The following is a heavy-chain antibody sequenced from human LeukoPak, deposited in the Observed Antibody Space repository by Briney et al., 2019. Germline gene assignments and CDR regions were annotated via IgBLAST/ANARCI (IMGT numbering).Heavy chain of an antibody. D-gene: IGHD3-3*01. V-gene: IGHV3-30*04. J-gene: IGHJ6*03. CDR3: ARGKRITIRYYYYMDV. CDR2: ISCDGSNK. Sequence: GGSLRLSCAASGFTFSSYAMHWVRQAPGKGLEWVAVISCDGSNKYYADSVKGRFTISRDNSKNTLYLQMNSLRAEDTAVYYCARGKRITIRYYYYMDVWGKGTTVTVSS. CDR1: GFTFSSYA.